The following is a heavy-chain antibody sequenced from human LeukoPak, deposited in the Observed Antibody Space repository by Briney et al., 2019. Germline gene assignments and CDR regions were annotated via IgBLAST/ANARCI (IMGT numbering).Heavy chain of an antibody. V-gene: IGHV5-51*01. Sequence: GESLKISCKGSGYSFTSYWIGWVRQMPGKGLEWMGIIFPGDSDTRYSPSFQGQVTISADKSITTAYLQWSSLKASDTAMYYCARCFSGVFRSSTSCFYFDYWGQGTLVTVPS. D-gene: IGHD2-2*01. CDR1: GYSFTSYW. J-gene: IGHJ4*02. CDR3: ARCFSGVFRSSTSCFYFDY. CDR2: IFPGDSDT.